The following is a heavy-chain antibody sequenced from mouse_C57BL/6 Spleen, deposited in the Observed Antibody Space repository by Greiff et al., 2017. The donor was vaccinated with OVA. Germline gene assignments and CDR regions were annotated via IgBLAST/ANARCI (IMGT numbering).Heavy chain of an antibody. CDR1: GFTFSSYG. Sequence: EVKVVESGGDLVKPGGSLKLSCAASGFTFSSYGMSWVRQTPDKRLEWVATISSGGSYTYYPDSVKGRLTISRDNAKNTLYLQMSSLKSEDTAMYYCARQDTTGYFDVWGTGTTVTVSS. CDR3: ARQDTTGYFDV. V-gene: IGHV5-6*01. CDR2: ISSGGSYT. J-gene: IGHJ1*03. D-gene: IGHD1-1*01.